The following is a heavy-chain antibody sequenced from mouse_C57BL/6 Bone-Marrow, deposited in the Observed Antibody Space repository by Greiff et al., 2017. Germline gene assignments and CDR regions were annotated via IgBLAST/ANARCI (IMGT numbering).Heavy chain of an antibody. CDR1: GYTFTSYG. CDR3: ARSGYYIYYYAMDY. J-gene: IGHJ4*01. V-gene: IGHV1-81*01. CDR2: IYPRSGNT. Sequence: VKLVESGAELARPGASVKLSCKASGYTFTSYGISWVKQRPGQGLEWIGEIYPRSGNTYYNEKFKGKATLTADNSSSTAYMELRSLTSEDSAVYFCARSGYYIYYYAMDYWGQGTSATVSS. D-gene: IGHD2-3*01.